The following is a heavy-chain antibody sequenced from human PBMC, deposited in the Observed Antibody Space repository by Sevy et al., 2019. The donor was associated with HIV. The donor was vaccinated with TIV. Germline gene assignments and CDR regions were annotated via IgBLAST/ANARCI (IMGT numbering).Heavy chain of an antibody. V-gene: IGHV3-30*09. J-gene: IGHJ4*02. D-gene: IGHD1-26*01. CDR3: ARDPARELLRIYFDY. CDR1: GFTFSSYA. Sequence: GGSLRLSCAASGFTFSSYAMHWVRQAPGKGLEWVAVISYDGSNKYYADSVKGRFAISRDNSKNTLYLQMNSLRAADTAGYYCARDPARELLRIYFDYWGQGTLVTVSS. CDR2: ISYDGSNK.